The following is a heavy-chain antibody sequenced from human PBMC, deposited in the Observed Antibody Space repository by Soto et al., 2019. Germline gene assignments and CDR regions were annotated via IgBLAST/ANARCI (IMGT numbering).Heavy chain of an antibody. V-gene: IGHV1-18*01. Sequence: QVQLVQSGAEVKKPGASVKVSCKASGYIFTSYGISWVRQAPGQGLEWMGWISAYNGNRNYAQKLQGRVTMTTDTSTNVAYVEMRSLRSDDTAMYYCARAESGYSGYKAAFAIWGQGTMVTVSS. J-gene: IGHJ3*02. CDR2: ISAYNGNR. D-gene: IGHD5-12*01. CDR1: GYIFTSYG. CDR3: ARAESGYSGYKAAFAI.